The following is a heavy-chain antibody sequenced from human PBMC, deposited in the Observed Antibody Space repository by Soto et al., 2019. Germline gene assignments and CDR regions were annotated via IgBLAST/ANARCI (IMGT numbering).Heavy chain of an antibody. CDR1: GGSISSYY. CDR3: ARQWDSSSWAPQPDFDY. D-gene: IGHD6-13*01. J-gene: IGHJ4*02. CDR2: IYYSGST. Sequence: SETLSLTCTVSGGSISSYYWSWIRQPPGKGLEWIGYIYYSGSTNYNPSLKSRVTISVDTSKNQFSLKLSSVTAADTAVYYCARQWDSSSWAPQPDFDYWGQGTLVTVSS. V-gene: IGHV4-59*08.